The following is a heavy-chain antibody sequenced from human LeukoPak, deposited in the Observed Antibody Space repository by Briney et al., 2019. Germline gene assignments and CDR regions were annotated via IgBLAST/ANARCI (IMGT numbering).Heavy chain of an antibody. V-gene: IGHV3-11*06. CDR1: GFTFSDYY. CDR2: ISGSSRYT. J-gene: IGHJ4*02. D-gene: IGHD3/OR15-3a*01. Sequence: PGGSLRLSCAASGFTFSDYYMRWIRQAPGRGLEWVAYISGSSRYTDDADSVKGRFTISRDNAKKSLYLQMSRLRAEDTAVYYWARGKDSPGYWGQGTLVTVSS. CDR3: ARGKDSPGY.